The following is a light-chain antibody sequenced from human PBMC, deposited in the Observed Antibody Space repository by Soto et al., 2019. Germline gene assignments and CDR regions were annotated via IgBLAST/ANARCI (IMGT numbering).Light chain of an antibody. V-gene: IGLV2-14*01. CDR1: STDVGGWNY. CDR2: DVS. J-gene: IGLJ3*02. Sequence: QSALTQPASVSGSPGQSITISCTGTSTDVGGWNYVSWFQQHPGKAPKLLIYDVSNRPSGISYRFSGSKSGNTASLTISGLQAEDEADYYCSSYTSITTVVFGGGTQLTVL. CDR3: SSYTSITTVV.